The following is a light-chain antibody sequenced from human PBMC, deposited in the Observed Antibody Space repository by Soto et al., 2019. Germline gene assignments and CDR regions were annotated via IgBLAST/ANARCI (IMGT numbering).Light chain of an antibody. CDR3: SSHTSGSTRV. Sequence: QSVLTQPASVSGSPGQSIAISCTGTFSDVGGYDYVSWYQQHPDKAPKLMIYEVTKRPSGVSNRFSGSKSGNTASLTISGLQPEDEADCYCSSHTSGSTRVFGSGTKLTVL. J-gene: IGLJ1*01. V-gene: IGLV2-14*01. CDR1: FSDVGGYDY. CDR2: EVT.